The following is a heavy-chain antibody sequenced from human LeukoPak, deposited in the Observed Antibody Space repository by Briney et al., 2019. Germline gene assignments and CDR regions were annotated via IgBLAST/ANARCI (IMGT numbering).Heavy chain of an antibody. Sequence: SQTLSLTCAISGDSVSSNSAAWNWIRQSPSRGLEWLGRTYYRSKWYNDYAVSVKSRITINPDTSKNQFSLQLNSVTPEDTAVYYRARGEDRDYVWGSYRHQDAFDIWGQGTMVTVSS. CDR3: ARGEDRDYVWGSYRHQDAFDI. CDR2: TYYRSKWYN. D-gene: IGHD3-16*02. V-gene: IGHV6-1*01. CDR1: GDSVSSNSAA. J-gene: IGHJ3*02.